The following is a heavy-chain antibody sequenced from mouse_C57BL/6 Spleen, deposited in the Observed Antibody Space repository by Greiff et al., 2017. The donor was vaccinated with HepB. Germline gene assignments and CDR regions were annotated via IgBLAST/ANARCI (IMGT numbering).Heavy chain of an antibody. D-gene: IGHD2-3*01. CDR2: IWSGGST. Sequence: QVQLKESGPGLVQPSQCLSITCTVSGFSLTSYGVHWVRQSPGKGLEWLGVIWSGGSTDYNAAFISRLSISKDNSKSQVFFKMNSLQADDTAIYYCARNLIDDGYYYAMDYWGQGTSVTVSS. J-gene: IGHJ4*01. CDR1: GFSLTSYG. V-gene: IGHV2-2*01. CDR3: ARNLIDDGYYYAMDY.